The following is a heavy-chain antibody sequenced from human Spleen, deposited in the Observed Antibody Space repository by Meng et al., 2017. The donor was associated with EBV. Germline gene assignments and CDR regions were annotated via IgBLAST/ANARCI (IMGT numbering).Heavy chain of an antibody. Sequence: VQPRESGTARGNPSRTLSLNRAFFVGPSRRTNRSTQVRQPPAKKLELIGEIHHSGNTNYNPSLKSRVTMSVDKSKNQFSLKLSSMTAAHTAIYYCASYSSYDFLFDYWGQGTLVTVSS. V-gene: IGHV4-4*02. CDR2: IHHSGNT. D-gene: IGHD3-3*01. J-gene: IGHJ4*02. CDR3: ASYSSYDFLFDY. CDR1: VGPSRRTNR.